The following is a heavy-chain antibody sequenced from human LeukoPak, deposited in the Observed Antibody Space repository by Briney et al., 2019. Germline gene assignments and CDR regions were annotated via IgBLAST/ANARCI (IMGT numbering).Heavy chain of an antibody. D-gene: IGHD6-6*01. Sequence: SETLSLTCTVSGGSISSSNYYWGWIRQSSGRGLEYIGTIYSTGATFHNPSLESRVTISVDTSKNQFSLKLSSVTAADTAVYYCARHLAYSSSSTFDIWGQGTMVTVSS. V-gene: IGHV4-39*01. J-gene: IGHJ3*02. CDR3: ARHLAYSSSSTFDI. CDR2: IYSTGAT. CDR1: GGSISSSNYY.